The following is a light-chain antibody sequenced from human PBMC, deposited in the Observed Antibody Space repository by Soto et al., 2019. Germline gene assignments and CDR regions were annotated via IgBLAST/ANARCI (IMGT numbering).Light chain of an antibody. CDR1: QSNSNY. J-gene: IGKJ1*01. V-gene: IGKV1-39*01. Sequence: DIQMTQSPSPLSASVGDRVTITCRASQSNSNYLNWYQQKPGKAPKLLMYAASSLQSGVPSRFSGCGSGTDFTLTISSLQPEDFATYYCQQSYSSPRTFGQGTKVEI. CDR3: QQSYSSPRT. CDR2: AAS.